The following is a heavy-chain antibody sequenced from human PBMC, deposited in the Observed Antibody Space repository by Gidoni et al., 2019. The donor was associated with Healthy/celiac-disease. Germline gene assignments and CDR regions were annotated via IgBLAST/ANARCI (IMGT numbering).Heavy chain of an antibody. CDR1: GGSISSGSYY. V-gene: IGHV4-61*02. CDR2: IYTSGST. Sequence: QVQLQESGPGLVKPSQTLSLTCTVHGGSISSGSYYWSWIRQPAGKGLEWIGRIYTSGSTNYNPSLKSRVTISVDTSKNQFSLKLSSVTAADTAVYYCARGEMATIDYWGQGTLVTVSS. J-gene: IGHJ4*02. D-gene: IGHD5-12*01. CDR3: ARGEMATIDY.